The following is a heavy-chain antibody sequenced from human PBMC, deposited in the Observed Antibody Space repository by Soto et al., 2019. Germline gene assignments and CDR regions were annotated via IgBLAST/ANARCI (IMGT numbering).Heavy chain of an antibody. CDR1: GGSFSGYY. D-gene: IGHD5-12*01. Sequence: SETLCLTCAVYGGSFSGYYGSWIRQPPGKGLEWIGEINHSGSTHYNPSLPRRVTISVDPSKNQFSLKLSSVTAADTAVYYCSRLRGGRYSRYRWYFDLSARRPLVTVSS. CDR3: SRLRGGRYSRYRWYFDL. J-gene: IGHJ2*01. CDR2: INHSGST. V-gene: IGHV4-34*01.